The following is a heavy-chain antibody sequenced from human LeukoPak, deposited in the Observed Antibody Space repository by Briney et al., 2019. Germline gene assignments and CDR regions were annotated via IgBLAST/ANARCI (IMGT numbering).Heavy chain of an antibody. V-gene: IGHV3-7*01. CDR1: GFIFSRYW. D-gene: IGHD3-10*01. CDR2: IKEDGSEE. CDR3: ATVGLNYGLVY. Sequence: GGSLRLSCGAPGFIFSRYWMTWVRQAPGKGLEWVAHIKEDGSEEYYVDSVKGRFTISRGNAKNSLYLQMNSLRAEDTAVYYCATVGLNYGLVYWGQGTLVTVSS. J-gene: IGHJ4*02.